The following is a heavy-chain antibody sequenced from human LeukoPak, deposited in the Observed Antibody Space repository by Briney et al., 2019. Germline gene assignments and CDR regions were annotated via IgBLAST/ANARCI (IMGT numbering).Heavy chain of an antibody. V-gene: IGHV3-53*01. CDR2: IYSGGTT. CDR3: ARDHKGNY. D-gene: IGHD6-13*01. J-gene: IGHJ4*02. CDR1: GFTVSSNY. Sequence: GGSLRLSCAASGFTVSSNYLTWVRQAPGKGLEWVSVIYSGGTTYYADSVKGRFTISRDNSKNTLYLQMNSLRAEDTAVYYCARDHKGNYWGQGTLVTVSS.